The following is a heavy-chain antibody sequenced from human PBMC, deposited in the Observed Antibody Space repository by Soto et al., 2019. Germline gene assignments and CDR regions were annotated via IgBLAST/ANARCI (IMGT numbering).Heavy chain of an antibody. CDR2: IVVGSGNT. Sequence: GASVKVSCKASGFTFTSSAMQWVRQARGQRLEWIGWIVVGSGNTNYAQKFQERVTITRDMSTSTAYMELSSLRSEDTAVYYCAELYSSSSYYDYWGQGTLVTVSS. CDR3: AELYSSSSYYDY. D-gene: IGHD6-6*01. V-gene: IGHV1-58*02. J-gene: IGHJ4*02. CDR1: GFTFTSSA.